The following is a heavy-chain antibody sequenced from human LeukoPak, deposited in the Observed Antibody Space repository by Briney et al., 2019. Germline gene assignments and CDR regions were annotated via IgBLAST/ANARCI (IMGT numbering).Heavy chain of an antibody. CDR1: GYTFTGYY. CDR3: ARARSRIAVAGTMGY. Sequence: ASVKVSCKASGYTFTGYYMHWVRQAPGQGLEWMGWINPNSGGTNYAQKFQGRVTMTRDTSISTAYMELSRLRSDDTAVYYCARARSRIAVAGTMGYWGQGTLVTVSS. J-gene: IGHJ4*02. D-gene: IGHD6-19*01. V-gene: IGHV1-2*02. CDR2: INPNSGGT.